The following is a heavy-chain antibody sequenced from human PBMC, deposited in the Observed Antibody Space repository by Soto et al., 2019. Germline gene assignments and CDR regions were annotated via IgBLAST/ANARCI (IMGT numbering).Heavy chain of an antibody. J-gene: IGHJ4*02. V-gene: IGHV4-34*01. CDR3: ARAMTRGNFDY. CDR1: GGSFSCYY. CDR2: INHSGST. D-gene: IGHD3-22*01. Sequence: PSETLSLTCAVYGGSFSCYYWILIRQPPGKGLEWIGEINHSGSTNYNPSLKSRVTISVDTSKNQFSLKLSSVTAADTAVYYCARAMTRGNFDYWGQGTLVTVSS.